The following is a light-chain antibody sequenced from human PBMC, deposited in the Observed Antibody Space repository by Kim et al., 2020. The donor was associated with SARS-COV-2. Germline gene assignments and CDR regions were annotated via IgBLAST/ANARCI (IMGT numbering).Light chain of an antibody. CDR2: QDT. V-gene: IGLV3-1*01. Sequence: SYELTQPPSVSVSPGQTVTITCSGDKLGEKYSSWYQQQPGQAPVLVIYQDTKRPSGIPERFAGSNSGKTATLTISGAQAMDEADYYCQAWDNTWVFGGGTQLTVL. CDR1: KLGEKY. J-gene: IGLJ3*02. CDR3: QAWDNTWV.